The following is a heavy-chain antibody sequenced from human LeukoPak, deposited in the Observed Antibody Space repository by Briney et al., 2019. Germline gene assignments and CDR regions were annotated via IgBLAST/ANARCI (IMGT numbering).Heavy chain of an antibody. CDR1: GFTFSSYW. V-gene: IGHV3-74*01. Sequence: PGGSLRLSCAASGFTFSSYWMHWVRQAPGKGLVWVSRINTDGSSTSYADSVKGRFTISGDNSKNTLYLQMNSLRAEDTAVYYCAKRMGPSIAAADLDYWGQGTLVTVSS. CDR2: INTDGSST. D-gene: IGHD6-13*01. CDR3: AKRMGPSIAAADLDY. J-gene: IGHJ4*02.